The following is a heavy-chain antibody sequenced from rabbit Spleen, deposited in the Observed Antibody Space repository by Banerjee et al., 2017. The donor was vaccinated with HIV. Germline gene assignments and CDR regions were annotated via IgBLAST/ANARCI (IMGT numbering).Heavy chain of an antibody. CDR3: ARDYGGVPGFGFATDYYFKL. CDR2: IYTSGGSA. D-gene: IGHD6-1*01. Sequence: QSLEESGGDLVKPGASLTLTCTVSGFSFSSSYWICWVRQAPGKGLEWIGCIYTSGGSAWCANWAKGRFTISKTSSTTVTLQMTSLTVADTATYFCARDYGGVPGFGFATDYYFKLWGPGTLVTVS. CDR1: GFSFSSSYW. V-gene: IGHV1S40*01. J-gene: IGHJ4*01.